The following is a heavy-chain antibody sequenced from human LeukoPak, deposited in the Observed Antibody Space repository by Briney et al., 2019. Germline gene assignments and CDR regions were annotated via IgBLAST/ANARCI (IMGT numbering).Heavy chain of an antibody. CDR2: IYYSGST. CDR1: GGSISSYY. D-gene: IGHD6-6*01. V-gene: IGHV4-59*01. CDR3: ARYEYSSSYNFDY. J-gene: IGHJ4*02. Sequence: SETLSLTCTVSGGSISSYYWSWIRQPPGKGLEWIGYIYYSGSTNYNPSLKSRVTISVDTSKNQFSLKLSSVTAADTAVYYCARYEYSSSYNFDYWGQGTLSPSPQ.